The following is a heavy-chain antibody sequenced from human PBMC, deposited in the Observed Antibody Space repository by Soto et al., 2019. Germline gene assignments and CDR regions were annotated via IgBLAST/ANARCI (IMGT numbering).Heavy chain of an antibody. V-gene: IGHV4-34*01. D-gene: IGHD3-3*01. CDR3: ARGLYYDFWSGYGFFDY. CDR2: INHSGST. Sequence: SETPSLTCAVYGGSFSSYYWSWIRQPPGKGLEWIGEINHSGSTNYNPSLKSRVTISVDTSKNQFSLKLSSVTAADTAVYYCARGLYYDFWSGYGFFDYWGQGTLVTVSS. CDR1: GGSFSSYY. J-gene: IGHJ4*02.